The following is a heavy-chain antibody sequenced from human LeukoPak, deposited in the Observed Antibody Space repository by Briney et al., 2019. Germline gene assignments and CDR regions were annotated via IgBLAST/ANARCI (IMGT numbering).Heavy chain of an antibody. CDR2: IYHSGST. CDR3: ARVSVAAAGSYVQYFDF. V-gene: IGHV4-39*07. J-gene: IGHJ4*02. CDR1: GGSISSSSYY. D-gene: IGHD6-13*01. Sequence: SETLSLTCTVSGGSISSSSYYWGWIRQPPGKGLEWIGSIYHSGSTYYNPSLKSRVTISVDTSKNQFSLKLSSVTAADTAVYYCARVSVAAAGSYVQYFDFWGQGTLVTVSS.